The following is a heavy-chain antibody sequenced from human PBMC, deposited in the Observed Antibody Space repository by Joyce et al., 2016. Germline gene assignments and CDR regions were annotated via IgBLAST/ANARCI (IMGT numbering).Heavy chain of an antibody. J-gene: IGHJ5*02. V-gene: IGHV3-66*02. Sequence: EVQLVESGGGLVQPGGSLRLSCAASGFTVSSNYMSWVRQAPGKGLGGVSVIYSGGTTYNADSVKGRFTISRDNSKNTLYLQMNTLRAEDTAVYYCARIQGAGWFDPWGQGTLVTVSS. CDR3: ARIQGAGWFDP. CDR2: IYSGGTT. CDR1: GFTVSSNY.